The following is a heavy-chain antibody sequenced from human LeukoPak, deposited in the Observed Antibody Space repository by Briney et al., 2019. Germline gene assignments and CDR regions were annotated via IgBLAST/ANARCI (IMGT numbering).Heavy chain of an antibody. D-gene: IGHD3-22*01. CDR3: ARDFSSGLNYYFDY. V-gene: IGHV3-7*01. CDR2: IKQDGSEK. CDR1: GFTIRNQW. Sequence: GGSLRLSCEVSGFTIRNQWMSWVRQAPGKGLEWVANIKQDGSEKYYVDSVKGRFTISRDNAKNSLYLQMNSLRAEDTAVYYCARDFSSGLNYYFDYWGQGTLVTVSS. J-gene: IGHJ4*02.